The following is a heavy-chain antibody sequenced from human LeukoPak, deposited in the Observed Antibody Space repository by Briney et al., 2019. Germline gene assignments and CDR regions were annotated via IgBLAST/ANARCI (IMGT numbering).Heavy chain of an antibody. J-gene: IGHJ4*02. CDR1: GGTFSSYA. Sequence: ASVKVSCKASGGTFSSYAISWVRQAPGQGLEWMGGFDPEDGETIYAQKFQGRVTMTEDTSTDTAYMELSSLRSEDTAVYYCAVGYSYGYFAVWDYWGQGTLVTVSS. CDR2: FDPEDGET. CDR3: AVGYSYGYFAVWDY. D-gene: IGHD5-18*01. V-gene: IGHV1-24*01.